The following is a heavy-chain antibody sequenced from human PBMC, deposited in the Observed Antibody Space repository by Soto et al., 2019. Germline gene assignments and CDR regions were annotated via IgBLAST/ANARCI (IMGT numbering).Heavy chain of an antibody. CDR2: IDDTGST. D-gene: IGHD3-3*01. V-gene: IGHV4-59*01. J-gene: IGHJ6*03. CDR1: GDSISSSY. CDR3: ARGVLEWLLRDSYYYYMDV. Sequence: QVQLQESGPGLVKPSETLSLTCTVSGDSISSSYWNWVRQAPGKGLEWIGYIDDTGSTNYNPSLKSRVTLSGDPSNNQNAWKLSAGTAADTAVYYCARGVLEWLLRDSYYYYMDVWGKGTTVTVSS.